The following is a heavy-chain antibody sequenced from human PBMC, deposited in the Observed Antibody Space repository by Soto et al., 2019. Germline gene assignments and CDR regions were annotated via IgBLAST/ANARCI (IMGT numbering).Heavy chain of an antibody. J-gene: IGHJ2*01. CDR3: ARQEATRYWYFDL. CDR2: IYYSGST. V-gene: IGHV4-59*04. D-gene: IGHD1-26*01. CDR1: GGSSSSYD. Sequence: SDTSRVAGGSSSSYDGSWIRKPPGKGLEWIGYIYYSGSTYYNPSLKSRVTISVDTSKNQFSLKLSSVTAADTAVYYCARQEATRYWYFDLRGRGTLVTGSS.